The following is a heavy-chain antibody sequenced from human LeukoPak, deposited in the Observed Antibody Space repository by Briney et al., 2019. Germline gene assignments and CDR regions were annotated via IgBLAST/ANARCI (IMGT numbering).Heavy chain of an antibody. CDR2: IYYSGST. Sequence: SETLSLTCTVSGGSISSGDYYWSRIRQPPGTGLEWIGYIYYSGSTNYNPSLKSRVTISVDTSKNQFSLKLSSVTAADTAVYYCARGGGNPERNPGFGYWGQGTLVTVSS. V-gene: IGHV4-61*08. CDR1: GGSISSGDYY. CDR3: ARGGGNPERNPGFGY. D-gene: IGHD4-23*01. J-gene: IGHJ4*02.